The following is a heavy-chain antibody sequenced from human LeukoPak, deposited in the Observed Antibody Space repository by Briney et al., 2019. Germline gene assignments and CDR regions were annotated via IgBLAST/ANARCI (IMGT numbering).Heavy chain of an antibody. V-gene: IGHV4-38-2*02. D-gene: IGHD1-1*01. J-gene: IGHJ3*02. CDR1: GYSISSGYY. Sequence: PWETLSLTCTVSGYSISSGYYWGWIRQPPGKGLEWIGSIYHSGSTYYNPSLKSRVTISVDTSKNQFSLKLSSVTAADTAVYYCARSRMERGYDAFDIWGQGTMVTVSS. CDR2: IYHSGST. CDR3: ARSRMERGYDAFDI.